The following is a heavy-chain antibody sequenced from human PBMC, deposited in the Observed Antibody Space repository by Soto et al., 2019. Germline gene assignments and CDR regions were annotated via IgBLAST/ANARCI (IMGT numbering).Heavy chain of an antibody. CDR1: GFTFSNAS. D-gene: IGHD5-12*01. CDR2: IKSKTDGGTI. V-gene: IGHV3-15*01. CDR3: TSAHPRGPDY. Sequence: KPGGSLRLSCAASGFTFSNASMSWVGQSPGKGLEWVGLIKSKTDGGTIAYPATVKGRFIISRDDSRNTLYLQMNSLKTEDTAVYSCTSAHPRGPDYWGQGTLVTVSS. J-gene: IGHJ4*02.